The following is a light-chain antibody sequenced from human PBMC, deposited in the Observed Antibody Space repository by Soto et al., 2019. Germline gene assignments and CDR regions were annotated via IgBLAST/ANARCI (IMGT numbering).Light chain of an antibody. V-gene: IGKV1-39*01. J-gene: IGKJ1*01. Sequence: DIQMTQSPSSLSASVGARVSVTCRASQSISTFLNWYQQRPGEAPKLLIYAASSLQSGVPSRFTGSGSGAAVTLTIGSLQPEDFATYYGQQSYPTPRMFGQGTKV. CDR3: QQSYPTPRM. CDR2: AAS. CDR1: QSISTF.